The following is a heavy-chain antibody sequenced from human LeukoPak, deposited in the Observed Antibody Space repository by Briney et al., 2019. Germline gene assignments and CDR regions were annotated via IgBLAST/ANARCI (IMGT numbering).Heavy chain of an antibody. Sequence: PGGSLRLSCAASGFTFSSYAMSWVRQAPGKGLEWVSAISGSAGSTYHADSVKGRFTISRDNSKNTLYLQMNSLSAEDTAVYYCARAVHSSSSDVRDYYYMDVWGKGTTVTVSS. D-gene: IGHD6-6*01. CDR2: ISGSAGST. CDR3: ARAVHSSSSDVRDYYYMDV. CDR1: GFTFSSYA. V-gene: IGHV3-23*01. J-gene: IGHJ6*03.